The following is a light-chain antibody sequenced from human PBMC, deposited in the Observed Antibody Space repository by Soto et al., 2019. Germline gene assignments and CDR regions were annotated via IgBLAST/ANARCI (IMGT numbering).Light chain of an antibody. Sequence: EIVLTQSPGTLSLSPGERATLSCRASQSVSSSFLAWYQQKPGQAPRLLIYDASSRATGIPDRFSGSGPGTDFTLTISRLEPEDFAVYYCQQYGSSPPWTFGQGTKVEIK. CDR3: QQYGSSPPWT. J-gene: IGKJ1*01. V-gene: IGKV3-20*01. CDR2: DAS. CDR1: QSVSSSF.